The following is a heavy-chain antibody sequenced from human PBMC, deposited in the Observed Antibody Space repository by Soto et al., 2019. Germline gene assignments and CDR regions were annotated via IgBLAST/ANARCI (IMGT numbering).Heavy chain of an antibody. V-gene: IGHV3-23*01. CDR2: ISGNGDST. CDR1: GFTFSNYA. D-gene: IGHD3-16*01. CDR3: ARVAITFGGVPSPFDP. Sequence: PGGSLRLSCAASGFTFSNYAMNWVRQAPGKGLEWVSAISGNGDSTYYTDSVKGQFTISRDNSKNTLYLQMNSLRAEDTAVYYCARVAITFGGVPSPFDPWGQGTLVTVSS. J-gene: IGHJ5*02.